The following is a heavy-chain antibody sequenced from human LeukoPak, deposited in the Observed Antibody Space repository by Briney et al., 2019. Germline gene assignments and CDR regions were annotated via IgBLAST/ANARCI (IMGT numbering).Heavy chain of an antibody. CDR1: GFTVSSNY. V-gene: IGHV3-66*01. Sequence: GGSLRLSCAASGFTVSSNYMSWVRQAPGKGLEWVSVIYSGGSTYYADSVKGRFTISRDNSKNTLYLQMNSLRAEDTAIYYCARDSRVTTYYYYGMDVWGQGTTVTVSS. D-gene: IGHD4-17*01. CDR3: ARDSRVTTYYYYGMDV. CDR2: IYSGGST. J-gene: IGHJ6*02.